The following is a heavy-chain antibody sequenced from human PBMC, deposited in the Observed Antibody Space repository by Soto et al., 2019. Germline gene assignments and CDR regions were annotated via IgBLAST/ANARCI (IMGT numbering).Heavy chain of an antibody. CDR3: ARTAEAAKYYYGLDV. Sequence: PGESLKISCKGSGYSFTSYWIGWVRQMPAKGLEWMGIIYPGDSDTRYSPSFQGQVTISADKSISTAYLQWSSLKASDTAIYYCARTAEAAKYYYGLDVWGQGTTVTVSS. CDR2: IYPGDSDT. V-gene: IGHV5-51*01. D-gene: IGHD2-15*01. CDR1: GYSFTSYW. J-gene: IGHJ6*02.